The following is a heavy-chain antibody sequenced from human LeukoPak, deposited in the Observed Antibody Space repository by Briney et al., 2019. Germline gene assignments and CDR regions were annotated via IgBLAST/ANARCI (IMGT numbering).Heavy chain of an antibody. D-gene: IGHD1-1*01. J-gene: IGHJ4*02. CDR1: GFTVSSNY. CDR2: IYSGGST. V-gene: IGHV3-66*01. CDR3: ARGEEYNERDFDY. Sequence: GGSLRLSCAASGFTVSSNYMSWVRQAPGKGLEWVSVIYSGGSTYYADSVKGRFTISRDNSKNTLYLQMNSLRAEDTAVYYCARGEEYNERDFDYWGQGTLVTVSS.